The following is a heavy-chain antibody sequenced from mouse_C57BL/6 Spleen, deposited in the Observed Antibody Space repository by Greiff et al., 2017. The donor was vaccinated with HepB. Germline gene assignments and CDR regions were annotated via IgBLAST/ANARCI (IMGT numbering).Heavy chain of an antibody. V-gene: IGHV1-52*01. CDR1: GYTFTSYW. J-gene: IGHJ4*01. CDR3: AREGGKYNYYAMDY. CDR2: IDPSDSET. D-gene: IGHD2-1*01. Sequence: QVQLQQPGAELVRPGSSVKLSCKASGYTFTSYWMHWVKQRPIHGLEWIGNIDPSDSETHYNQKFKDKATLTVDKSPSTAYMQLSSLTSEDSAVYYCAREGGKYNYYAMDYWGQGTSVTVSS.